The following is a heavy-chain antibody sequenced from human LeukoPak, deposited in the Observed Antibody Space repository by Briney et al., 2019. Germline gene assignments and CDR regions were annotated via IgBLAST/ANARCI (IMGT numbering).Heavy chain of an antibody. CDR3: AKMQWLVTLTHFDY. Sequence: GGSLRLSCAASGFTFSDYYMSWIRQAPGKGLEWVSYISSSGSTIYYADSVKGRFTISRDNSKNTLYLQMNSLRAEDTAVYYCAKMQWLVTLTHFDYWGQGTLVTVSS. D-gene: IGHD6-19*01. CDR1: GFTFSDYY. J-gene: IGHJ4*02. CDR2: ISSSGSTI. V-gene: IGHV3-11*01.